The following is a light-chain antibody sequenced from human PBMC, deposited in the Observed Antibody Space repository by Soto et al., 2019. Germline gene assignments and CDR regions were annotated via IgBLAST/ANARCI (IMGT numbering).Light chain of an antibody. CDR1: SSDVGGYNY. Sequence: QSALTQPRSVSGSPGQSITISCTGTSSDVGGYNYVSWYRQHPGKAPKLMIYDVSKRPSGVPDRFSGSKSGNTASLTISGLQAEDEADYYCCSYAGSYTHYVFATGTKLTVL. CDR3: CSYAGSYTHYV. V-gene: IGLV2-11*01. J-gene: IGLJ1*01. CDR2: DVS.